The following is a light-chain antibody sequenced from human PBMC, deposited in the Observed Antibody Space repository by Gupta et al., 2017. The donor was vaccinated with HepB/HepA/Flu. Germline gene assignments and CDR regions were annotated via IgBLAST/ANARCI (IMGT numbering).Light chain of an antibody. Sequence: QSALPQPPSASGSPGQSVTISCTGTSSDVGGYNYVSWYQQPPGKAPKLMIYEVSKRPSGVPDRFSGSKSGTTASLTVSGLQAEDEADYYCSAYAGRNNLIFGGGTKLTVL. CDR3: SAYAGRNNLI. V-gene: IGLV2-8*01. CDR2: EVS. J-gene: IGLJ2*01. CDR1: SSDVGGYNY.